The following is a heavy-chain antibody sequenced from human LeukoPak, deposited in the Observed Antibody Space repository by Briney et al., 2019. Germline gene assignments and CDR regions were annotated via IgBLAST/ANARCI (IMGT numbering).Heavy chain of an antibody. D-gene: IGHD2-21*02. V-gene: IGHV4-39*07. CDR2: MNYRGTT. CDR1: GASIRDSSYF. J-gene: IGHJ5*02. CDR3: ARVGHNCGGDCYSPWFDP. Sequence: SETLSLTCSVSGASIRDSSYFWAWIRQTPGMQLDWIATMNYRGTTRYNPSLHSRVTISVDTSKNQFSLKLTSVTAADTAVYYCARVGHNCGGDCYSPWFDPWGQGTLVTVSS.